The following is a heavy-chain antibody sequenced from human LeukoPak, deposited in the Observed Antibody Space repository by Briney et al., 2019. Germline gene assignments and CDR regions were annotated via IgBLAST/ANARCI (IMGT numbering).Heavy chain of an antibody. Sequence: GEPLKISCQGSGYTFTTYWIAWLRQMPGKGLEGMGIFYPGDSDTTYSPSFQGQVTLSADTSISTAYLQWSSLKASDTAVYYCARRGRNYYYGMDVWGQGTTVTVSS. CDR3: ARRGRNYYYGMDV. D-gene: IGHD3-16*01. J-gene: IGHJ6*02. CDR2: FYPGDSDT. CDR1: GYTFTTYW. V-gene: IGHV5-51*01.